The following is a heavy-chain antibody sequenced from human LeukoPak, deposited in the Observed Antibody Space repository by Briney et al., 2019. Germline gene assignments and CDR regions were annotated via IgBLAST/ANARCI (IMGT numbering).Heavy chain of an antibody. V-gene: IGHV1-69-2*01. CDR3: ARDGYSSSWYGYYYYMDV. CDR1: GYTFTDYC. CDR2: VDPEDGET. J-gene: IGHJ6*03. D-gene: IGHD6-13*01. Sequence: ASVKVSCKVSGYTFTDYCMHWVQQAPGKGLEWMGLVDPEDGETIYAEKFQGRVTITADTSTDTAYMELSSLRSEDTAVYYCARDGYSSSWYGYYYYMDVWGKGTTVTVSS.